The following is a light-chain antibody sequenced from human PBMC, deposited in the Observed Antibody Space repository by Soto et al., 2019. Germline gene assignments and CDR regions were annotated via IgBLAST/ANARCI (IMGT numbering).Light chain of an antibody. Sequence: EIVLTQSPATLSLSPGERATLSCRASQSVGSSLAWFQHKPGQAPRLLIYDASNRATGIPARFSGSGSGTDFTLTISRLEPEDFAVYYCQQSGSSPKTFGQGTKVEIK. CDR3: QQSGSSPKT. CDR1: QSVGSS. J-gene: IGKJ1*01. V-gene: IGKV3-11*01. CDR2: DAS.